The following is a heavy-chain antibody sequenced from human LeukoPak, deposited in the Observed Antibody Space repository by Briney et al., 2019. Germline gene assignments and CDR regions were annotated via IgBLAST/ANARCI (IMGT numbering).Heavy chain of an antibody. Sequence: PSETLSLTCTVSGYSISSGYYWGWIRQPPGKGLEWIGSIYHSGSTHYNPSLKSRLTISVDMSKNQFSLKVSSVTAADTAVYYCASEYGDYVSRLDYWGQGTLVTVSS. J-gene: IGHJ4*02. CDR1: GYSISSGYY. V-gene: IGHV4-38-2*02. CDR3: ASEYGDYVSRLDY. D-gene: IGHD4-17*01. CDR2: IYHSGST.